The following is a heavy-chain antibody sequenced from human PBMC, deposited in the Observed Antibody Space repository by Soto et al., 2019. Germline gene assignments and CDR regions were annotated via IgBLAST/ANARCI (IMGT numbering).Heavy chain of an antibody. D-gene: IGHD2-15*01. V-gene: IGHV3-30-3*01. Sequence: GGSLRLSCAASGLTFSSYAMHWVRQAPGKGLEWVAVISYDGSNKYYADSVKGRFTISRDNSKNTLYLQMNSLRAEDTAVYYCARDPVVTPQRYYFDYWGQGTLVTVSS. CDR2: ISYDGSNK. CDR3: ARDPVVTPQRYYFDY. J-gene: IGHJ4*02. CDR1: GLTFSSYA.